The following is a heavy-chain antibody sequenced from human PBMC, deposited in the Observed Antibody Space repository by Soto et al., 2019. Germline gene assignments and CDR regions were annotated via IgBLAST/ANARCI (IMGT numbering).Heavy chain of an antibody. CDR1: GFTFSSYW. Sequence: XGSLRLSCAASGFTFSSYWMSGVRQAPGKGLEWVANIKQDGSEKYYVDSVKGRFTISRDNAKNSLYLQMNSLRAEDTAVYYCARDVSGSYLYFDYWGQGTLVTVSS. J-gene: IGHJ4*02. CDR2: IKQDGSEK. CDR3: ARDVSGSYLYFDY. V-gene: IGHV3-7*03. D-gene: IGHD1-26*01.